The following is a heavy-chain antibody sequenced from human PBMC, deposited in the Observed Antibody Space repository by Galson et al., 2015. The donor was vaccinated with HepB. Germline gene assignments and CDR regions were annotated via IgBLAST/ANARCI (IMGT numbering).Heavy chain of an antibody. J-gene: IGHJ6*03. D-gene: IGHD3-10*01. CDR2: IYYSGST. Sequence: TLSLTCTVSGGSISSGGYYWSWIRQHPGKGLEWIGYIYYSGSTYYNPSLKSRVTISVDTSKNQFSLKLSSVTAADTAVYYCARDTERYYYGSGSSKGRHMDVWGKGTTVTVSS. CDR3: ARDTERYYYGSGSSKGRHMDV. CDR1: GGSISSGGYY. V-gene: IGHV4-31*03.